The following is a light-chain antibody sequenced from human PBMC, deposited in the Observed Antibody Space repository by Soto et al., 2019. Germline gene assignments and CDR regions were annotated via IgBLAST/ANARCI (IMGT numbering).Light chain of an antibody. CDR3: QQYGFSPT. CDR2: GAS. CDR1: QTISNPF. V-gene: IGKV3-20*01. Sequence: ESLVTQSPGTLSLSPGGRGTLSCRASQTISNPFLAWYQQRPGQAHRLLIYGASGRAAGIPDRFSGNGSGTDFTLSISRLEPEDFAVYYCQQYGFSPTFGGGTMV. J-gene: IGKJ4*01.